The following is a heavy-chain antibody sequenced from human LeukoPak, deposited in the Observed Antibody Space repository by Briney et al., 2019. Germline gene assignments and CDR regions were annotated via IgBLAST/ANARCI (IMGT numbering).Heavy chain of an antibody. CDR2: IYHSGST. Sequence: SETLSLTCAVSGGSISSGGYSWSWIRQPPGKGLEWIGYIYHSGSTYYNPSLKSRVTISVDRSKNQFSLKLSSVTAADTAVYYCARGRGKRYSPFDYWGQGTLVTVSS. J-gene: IGHJ4*02. V-gene: IGHV4-30-2*01. D-gene: IGHD1-26*01. CDR3: ARGRGKRYSPFDY. CDR1: GGSISSGGYS.